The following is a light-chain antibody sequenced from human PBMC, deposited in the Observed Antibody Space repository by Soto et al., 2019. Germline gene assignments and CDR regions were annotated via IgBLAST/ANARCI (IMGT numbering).Light chain of an antibody. Sequence: DIQITQSPSTLSASVGDRVTVTCRASQSVSSALAWYQQKPGKAPKLLMYKASSLESGVPSKFSGSGSGAEFTLTISSLQPDDFATYYCLQYNSYPFTFGGGTKVDIK. CDR2: KAS. V-gene: IGKV1-5*03. J-gene: IGKJ4*01. CDR3: LQYNSYPFT. CDR1: QSVSSA.